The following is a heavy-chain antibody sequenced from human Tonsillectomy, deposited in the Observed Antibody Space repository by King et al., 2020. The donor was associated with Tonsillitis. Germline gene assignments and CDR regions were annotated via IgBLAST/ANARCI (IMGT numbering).Heavy chain of an antibody. J-gene: IGHJ3*02. CDR1: SGSISSGDYY. D-gene: IGHD7-27*01. Sequence: VQLQESGPGLVKPSQTLSLTCTVSSGSISSGDYYWSWIRQPPGKGLEWIGYIYYSGSTYYNPSLKSRVTISVDTSKNQFSLKLSSLTAADTAVYYCARATPGDRRAFDIWGQGTMVTVSS. CDR3: ARATPGDRRAFDI. V-gene: IGHV4-30-4*01. CDR2: IYYSGST.